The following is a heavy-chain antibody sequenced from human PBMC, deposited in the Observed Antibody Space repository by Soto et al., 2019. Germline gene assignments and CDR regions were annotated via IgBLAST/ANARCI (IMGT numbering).Heavy chain of an antibody. V-gene: IGHV3-30*04. CDR2: ISYDGSNK. CDR1: GFTFSSYA. J-gene: IGHJ4*02. CDR3: ARVVTEWFGELKGDYFDY. Sequence: GGSLRLSCAASGFTFSSYAMHWVRQAPGKGLEWVAVISYDGSNKYYADSVKGRFTISRDNSKNTLYLQMNSLRAEDTAVYYCARVVTEWFGELKGDYFDYWGQGTLVTVSS. D-gene: IGHD3-10*01.